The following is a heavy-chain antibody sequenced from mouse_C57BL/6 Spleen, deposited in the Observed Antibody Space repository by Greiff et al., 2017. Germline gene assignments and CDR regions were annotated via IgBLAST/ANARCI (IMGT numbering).Heavy chain of an antibody. Sequence: QVQLQQPGAELVRPGTSVKLSCKASGYTFTSYWMHWVKQRPGQGLEWIGVIDPSDSYTNYNQKFKGKATLTVDTSSSTAYMQLSSLTSEDSAVYYCARGAQAETYAMDYWGQGTSVTVSS. V-gene: IGHV1-59*01. CDR2: IDPSDSYT. CDR1: GYTFTSYW. CDR3: ARGAQAETYAMDY. D-gene: IGHD3-2*02. J-gene: IGHJ4*01.